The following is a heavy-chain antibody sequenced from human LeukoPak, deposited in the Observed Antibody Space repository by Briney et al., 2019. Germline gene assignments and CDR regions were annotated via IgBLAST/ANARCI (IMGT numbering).Heavy chain of an antibody. CDR3: ARRRNIFGVLTPGYYYYMDV. V-gene: IGHV3-21*01. CDR2: INSRGNYI. J-gene: IGHJ6*03. D-gene: IGHD3-3*01. Sequence: GGSLRLSCAASGFDFSIYGMNWVRQAPGKGLEWVSSINSRGNYIYYSDSLKGRFTIFRDNARSSLYLQMSSLRAEDTAVYYCARRRNIFGVLTPGYYYYMDVWGKGTTVTVSS. CDR1: GFDFSIYG.